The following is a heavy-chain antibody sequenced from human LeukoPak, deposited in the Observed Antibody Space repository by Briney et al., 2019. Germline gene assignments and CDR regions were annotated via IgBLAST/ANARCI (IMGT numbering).Heavy chain of an antibody. V-gene: IGHV4-61*01. J-gene: IGHJ4*02. CDR1: GGSVTSGSYC. CDR2: FYYSGST. D-gene: IGHD6-19*01. Sequence: SETLSLTCTVSGGSVTSGSYCWSWIRQPPGEGLEWVGYFYYSGSTNYNPSLKSRVTISVDTSKNQFSLKLSSVTAADTAVYYCARAIRYSSGWYPPGYWGQGTLVTVSS. CDR3: ARAIRYSSGWYPPGY.